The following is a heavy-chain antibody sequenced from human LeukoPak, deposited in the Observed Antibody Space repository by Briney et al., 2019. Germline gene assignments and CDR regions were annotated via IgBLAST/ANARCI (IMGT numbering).Heavy chain of an antibody. CDR2: FDPEDGEK. CDR1: GYILTELS. Sequence: GASVKVSCKVSGYILTELSMHWVRQAPGKGLEGLGGFDPEDGEKIYAQKFQGRVTMTEDTSTDTAYMELSSLRSDDTAVYYCATETTAGTLDYWGQGTLVTVSS. V-gene: IGHV1-24*01. CDR3: ATETTAGTLDY. J-gene: IGHJ4*02. D-gene: IGHD6-13*01.